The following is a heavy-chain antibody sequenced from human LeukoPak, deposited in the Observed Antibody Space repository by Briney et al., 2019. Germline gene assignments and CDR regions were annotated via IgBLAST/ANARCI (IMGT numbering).Heavy chain of an antibody. CDR2: ISYDGSNK. CDR3: AKVAMGYGDGMDY. V-gene: IGHV3-30*18. CDR1: GFTFSSYG. D-gene: IGHD4-17*01. Sequence: GRSLRLSCAASGFTFSSYGMHWVRQAPGKGLEWVAVISYDGSNKYYADSVKGRFTISRDNSKNTLYLQMNSLRAEDTAVYYCAKVAMGYGDGMDYWGQGTLVTVSS. J-gene: IGHJ4*02.